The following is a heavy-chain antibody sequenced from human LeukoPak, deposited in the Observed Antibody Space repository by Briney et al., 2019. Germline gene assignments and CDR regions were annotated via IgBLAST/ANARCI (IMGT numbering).Heavy chain of an antibody. CDR3: ARESDRYCSTTSCPNWYDP. CDR2: ISYSGST. D-gene: IGHD2-2*01. CDR1: GGSISSSSYY. V-gene: IGHV4-39*07. Sequence: SETLSLTCTVSGGSISSSSYYWGWIRQPPGKGLEWIGTISYSGSTYSNPSLKSRVTISLDASKNQFSLKLSSVTAADTAVYYCARESDRYCSTTSCPNWYDPWGQGTLVTVSS. J-gene: IGHJ5*02.